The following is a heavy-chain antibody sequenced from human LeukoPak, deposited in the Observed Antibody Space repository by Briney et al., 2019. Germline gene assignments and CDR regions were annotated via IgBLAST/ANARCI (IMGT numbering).Heavy chain of an antibody. D-gene: IGHD3-10*01. CDR3: ATHHMVRGVRSRFDP. V-gene: IGHV1-24*01. J-gene: IGHJ5*02. CDR2: FDPEDGET. Sequence: ASVKVSCKVSGCTLTELSMHWVRQAPGKGLEWMGGFDPEDGETIYAQKFQGRVTMTEDTSTDTAYMELSSLRSEDTAVYYCATHHMVRGVRSRFDPWGQGTLVTVSS. CDR1: GCTLTELS.